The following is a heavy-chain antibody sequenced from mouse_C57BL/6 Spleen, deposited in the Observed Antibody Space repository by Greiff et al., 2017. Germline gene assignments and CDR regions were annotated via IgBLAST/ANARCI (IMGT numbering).Heavy chain of an antibody. D-gene: IGHD2-3*01. Sequence: EVHLVESEGGLVQPGSSMKLSCTASGFTFSDYYMAWVRQVPEKGLEWVANINYDGSSTYYLDSLKSRFIISRDNAKNILYLQMSSLKSEDTATYYCARVRDGYYNYAMDYWGQGTSVTVSS. V-gene: IGHV5-16*01. CDR3: ARVRDGYYNYAMDY. CDR2: INYDGSST. J-gene: IGHJ4*01. CDR1: GFTFSDYY.